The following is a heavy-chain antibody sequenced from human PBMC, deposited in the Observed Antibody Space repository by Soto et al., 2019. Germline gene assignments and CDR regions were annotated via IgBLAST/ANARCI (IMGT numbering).Heavy chain of an antibody. V-gene: IGHV4-31*03. CDR2: IYYSGST. CDR1: CGSISSGGYY. Sequence: PSETLSLTCTVSCGSISSGGYYWSWIRQHPGKGLEWIGYIYYSGSTYYNPSLKSRVTISVDTSKNQFSLKLSSVTAAATAVYYCARDGAAAQQGRWFDPWGQGTMVTVSS. J-gene: IGHJ5*02. CDR3: ARDGAAAQQGRWFDP. D-gene: IGHD2-2*01.